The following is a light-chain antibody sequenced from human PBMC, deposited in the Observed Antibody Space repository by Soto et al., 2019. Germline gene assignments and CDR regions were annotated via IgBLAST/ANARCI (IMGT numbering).Light chain of an antibody. Sequence: DIQMTQSPSTLSASVGDRVTITCRANEIISTWLAWYQQKPGKAPKLLIYAASSLQSGVPSRFSGSGSGTDFTLTISSLQPEDFATYYCQQSYSTLGTFGQGTRLEIK. CDR1: EIISTW. CDR3: QQSYSTLGT. CDR2: AAS. J-gene: IGKJ5*01. V-gene: IGKV1-39*01.